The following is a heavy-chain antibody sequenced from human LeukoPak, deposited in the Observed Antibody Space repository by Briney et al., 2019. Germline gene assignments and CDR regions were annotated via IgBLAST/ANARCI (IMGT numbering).Heavy chain of an antibody. CDR1: GYTFTSYG. V-gene: IGHV1-18*01. CDR2: ISAYNGNT. J-gene: IGHJ6*03. CDR3: ASPSIPLGYCSSTSCYYYMDV. Sequence: ASVKVSCKASGYTFTSYGISWVRQAPGQGLEWMGWISAYNGNTNYAQKLQGRVTMTTDTSTSPAYLELRSLRSDDTAVYYCASPSIPLGYCSSTSCYYYMDVWGKGTTVTVSS. D-gene: IGHD2-2*01.